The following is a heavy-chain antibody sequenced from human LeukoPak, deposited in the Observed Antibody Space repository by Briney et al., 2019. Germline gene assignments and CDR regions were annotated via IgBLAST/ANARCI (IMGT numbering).Heavy chain of an antibody. CDR2: IIGSGDKI. J-gene: IGHJ4*02. Sequence: GGSLRLSCVASGFTFGSYVTSWVRQAPGKGLEWVSTIIGSGDKIYYADSVKGRFTISRDNSKNTLYLQMNSLRVEDTAVYYCAKDGSGWSANWGQGTLVTVSS. CDR1: GFTFGSYV. D-gene: IGHD6-19*01. V-gene: IGHV3-23*01. CDR3: AKDGSGWSAN.